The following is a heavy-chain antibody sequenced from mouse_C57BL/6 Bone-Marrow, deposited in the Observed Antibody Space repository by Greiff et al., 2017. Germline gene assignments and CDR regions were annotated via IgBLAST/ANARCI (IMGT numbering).Heavy chain of an antibody. V-gene: IGHV2-4*01. Sequence: QVKLMESGPGLVQPSQSLSITCTVSGFSLTSYGVHWVRQPPGKGLEWLGVIWSGGSTDYNAAFISRLSISKDNSKSQVFFKMNSLQADDTAIYYCAKNLIYYARGYAMDYWGQGTSVTVSS. CDR1: GFSLTSYG. CDR2: IWSGGST. D-gene: IGHD1-1*01. CDR3: AKNLIYYARGYAMDY. J-gene: IGHJ4*01.